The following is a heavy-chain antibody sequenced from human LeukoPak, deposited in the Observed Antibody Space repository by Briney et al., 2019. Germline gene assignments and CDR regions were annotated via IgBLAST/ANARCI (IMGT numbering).Heavy chain of an antibody. Sequence: GGSLRLSCAASGFTFSSYWMTWVRQAPGKGLEWVSSISGSGASTYYADSVKGRFPISRDNSKTTLYLQMNSLRAEDTAVYYCAKHRGYISDDMDIWGQGTTVTVSS. D-gene: IGHD5-18*01. CDR2: ISGSGAST. CDR1: GFTFSSYW. CDR3: AKHRGYISDDMDI. V-gene: IGHV3-23*01. J-gene: IGHJ6*02.